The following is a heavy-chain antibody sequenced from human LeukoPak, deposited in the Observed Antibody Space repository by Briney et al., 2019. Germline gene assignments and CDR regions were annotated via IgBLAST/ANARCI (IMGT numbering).Heavy chain of an antibody. J-gene: IGHJ4*02. D-gene: IGHD3-10*01. V-gene: IGHV4-30-4*08. CDR3: ARSTYGAFDY. CDR1: GGSISSGDYF. Sequence: SETLSLTCPVSGGSISSGDYFWTWIRQPPGKGLEWIGYIYHSGNTYYTPTLKSRLTISLDTSKNQFSLKLRSVTAADAAVYYCARSTYGAFDYWGQGTLATVSS. CDR2: IYHSGNT.